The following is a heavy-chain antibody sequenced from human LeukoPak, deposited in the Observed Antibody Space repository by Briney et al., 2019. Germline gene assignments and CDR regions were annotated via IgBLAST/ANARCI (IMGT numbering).Heavy chain of an antibody. Sequence: SETLSLTCTVSGGSISSGGYYWSWIRQHPGKGLEWIGYIYYSGSTYYNPSLKSRVTISVDTSKNQSSLKLSSVTAADTAVYYCASNYGSGSYRDYWGQGTLVTVSS. CDR3: ASNYGSGSYRDY. CDR2: IYYSGST. V-gene: IGHV4-31*03. J-gene: IGHJ4*02. CDR1: GGSISSGGYY. D-gene: IGHD3-10*01.